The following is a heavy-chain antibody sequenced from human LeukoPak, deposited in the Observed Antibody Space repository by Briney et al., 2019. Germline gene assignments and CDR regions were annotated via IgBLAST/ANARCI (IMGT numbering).Heavy chain of an antibody. Sequence: GGALRLSCAASGFTFSSYGMHWVRQAPGKGLEWVAVISYDGSNKYYADSVKGRFTISRDNSKNTLYLQMNSLRAEDTAVYYCAKDTYAGLWGQGTMVTVSS. J-gene: IGHJ3*01. CDR1: GFTFSSYG. CDR3: AKDTYAGL. CDR2: ISYDGSNK. V-gene: IGHV3-30*18.